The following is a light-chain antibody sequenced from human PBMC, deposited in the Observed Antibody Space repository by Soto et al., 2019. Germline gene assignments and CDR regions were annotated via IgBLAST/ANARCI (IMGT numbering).Light chain of an antibody. Sequence: EIVMTQSPATLSVSPGEGVTLSCRASQSVSSDLAWYQQKPGQSLRLLMYGASTRATDIPARFSGGGSGTEFTLTISSLQSEDVAIYYCQQYHDWPPITFGPGTKVDIK. CDR1: QSVSSD. CDR3: QQYHDWPPIT. V-gene: IGKV3-15*01. CDR2: GAS. J-gene: IGKJ3*01.